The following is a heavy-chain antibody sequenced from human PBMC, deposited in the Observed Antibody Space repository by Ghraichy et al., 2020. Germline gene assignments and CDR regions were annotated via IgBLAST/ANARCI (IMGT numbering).Heavy chain of an antibody. J-gene: IGHJ4*02. V-gene: IGHV3-23*01. D-gene: IGHD3-22*01. CDR3: AKVSPYYYDSSGYWDY. Sequence: GGSLRLSCAASGFTFSSYAMSWVRQAPGKGLEWVSAISGSGGSTYYADSVKGRFTISRDNSKNTLYLQMNSLRAEDTAVYYCAKVSPYYYDSSGYWDYWGQGTLVTVSS. CDR1: GFTFSSYA. CDR2: ISGSGGST.